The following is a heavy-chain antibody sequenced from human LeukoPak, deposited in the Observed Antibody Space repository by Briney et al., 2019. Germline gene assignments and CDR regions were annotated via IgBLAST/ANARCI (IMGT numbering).Heavy chain of an antibody. J-gene: IGHJ4*02. D-gene: IGHD1-26*01. Sequence: ASVKVSCKASGYTFTDYYIHWVRQAPGQGLEWMGWINPKNGGTNYAQKFQGRVTMTRDTSISTLYMELSRLRSDDTAIYYCAREASGGSYYAYWGQGTLVTVSA. V-gene: IGHV1-2*02. CDR3: AREASGGSYYAY. CDR2: INPKNGGT. CDR1: GYTFTDYY.